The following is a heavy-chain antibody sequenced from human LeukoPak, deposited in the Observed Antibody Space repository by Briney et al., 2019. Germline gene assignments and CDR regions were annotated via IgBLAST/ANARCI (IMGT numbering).Heavy chain of an antibody. Sequence: SETLSLTCTVSGGSISTYYWSWIRQPPGKGLEWIGFVYYSGNTNYNPSLKSRVAISVDTPKNQFSLRLSSVTAADTAVYYCARQSLGPSRSGTSNIWFDPWGQGTLVTVSS. CDR3: ARQSLGPSRSGTSNIWFDP. V-gene: IGHV4-59*08. CDR2: VYYSGNT. J-gene: IGHJ5*02. D-gene: IGHD3-10*01. CDR1: GGSISTYY.